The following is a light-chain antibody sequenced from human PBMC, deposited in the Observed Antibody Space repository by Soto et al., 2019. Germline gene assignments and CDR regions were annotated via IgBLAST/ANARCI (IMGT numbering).Light chain of an antibody. V-gene: IGKV4-1*01. Sequence: DIVMTQSPDSLAVSLGERATINCKSSQSVLYSSKNRNYLAWYQQKPGQPPKLLIYWASTRESGVPDRFSGSGSETDFTLTISSLQAEDAAVYYCQQYYSTHPTFGQGTKVEIK. J-gene: IGKJ1*01. CDR3: QQYYSTHPT. CDR2: WAS. CDR1: QSVLYSSKNRNY.